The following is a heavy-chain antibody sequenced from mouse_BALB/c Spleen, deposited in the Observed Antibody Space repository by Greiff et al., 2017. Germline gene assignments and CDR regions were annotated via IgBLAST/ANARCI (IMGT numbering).Heavy chain of an antibody. V-gene: IGHV2-9*02. J-gene: IGHJ2*01. CDR3: ARDRGYGSYFDY. Sequence: VQLQESGPGLVAPSHSLSITCTVSGFSLTSYGVHWVRQPPGKGLEWLGVIWAGGSTNYNSALMSRLSISKDNSKSQVFLKMNSLQTDDTAMYYCARDRGYGSYFDYWGQGTTLTVSS. CDR1: GFSLTSYG. D-gene: IGHD2-2*01. CDR2: IWAGGST.